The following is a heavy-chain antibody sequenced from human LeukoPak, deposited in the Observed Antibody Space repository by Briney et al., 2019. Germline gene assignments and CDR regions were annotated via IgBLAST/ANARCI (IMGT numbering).Heavy chain of an antibody. CDR3: AKGSTYYYDSSGYGPT. V-gene: IGHV3-21*04. Sequence: GGSLRLSCAASGLTFSSYSMNWVRQAPGKGLEWVSTISSSSSYIYYADSVRGRFTISRDNAKNSLYLQMNSLRAEDTALYYCAKGSTYYYDSSGYGPTWGQGTLVTVSS. D-gene: IGHD3-22*01. CDR2: ISSSSSYI. CDR1: GLTFSSYS. J-gene: IGHJ5*02.